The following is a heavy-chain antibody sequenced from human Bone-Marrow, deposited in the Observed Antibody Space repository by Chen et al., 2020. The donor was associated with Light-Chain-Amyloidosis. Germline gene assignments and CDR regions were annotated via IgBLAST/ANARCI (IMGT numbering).Heavy chain of an antibody. CDR3: AKDRGYYDSSGYPATYFDY. CDR2: ISGSGGST. V-gene: IGHV3-23*01. CDR1: GFTFSSYA. D-gene: IGHD3-22*01. Sequence: EVQLLESGGGLVQPGGSLRLSCAASGFTFSSYAMSWVRQAPGKGLEWVSAISGSGGSTYYADSVKCRFTTSRDNSKNTLYLQMNSLRAEDTAVYYCAKDRGYYDSSGYPATYFDYWGQGTLVTVSS. J-gene: IGHJ4*02.